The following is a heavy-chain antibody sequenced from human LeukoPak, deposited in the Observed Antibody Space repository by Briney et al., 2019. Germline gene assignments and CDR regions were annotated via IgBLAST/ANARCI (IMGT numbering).Heavy chain of an antibody. J-gene: IGHJ6*03. D-gene: IGHD4-17*01. Sequence: GGSLRLSCAASGFTFGSYGMDWVRQAPGKGLEWVSYISSSSSAIYYADSVKGRFTISRDNAKNSLYLQMNGLRDEDTAVYNCAREMTTADGYYYYYMGVWGKGTTVTVSS. V-gene: IGHV3-48*02. CDR3: AREMTTADGYYYYYMGV. CDR2: ISSSSSAI. CDR1: GFTFGSYG.